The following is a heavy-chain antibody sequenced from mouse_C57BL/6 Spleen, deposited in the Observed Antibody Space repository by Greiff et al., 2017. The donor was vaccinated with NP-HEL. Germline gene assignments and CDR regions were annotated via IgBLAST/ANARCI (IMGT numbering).Heavy chain of an antibody. V-gene: IGHV1-62-2*01. Sequence: VQLQQSGAELVKPGASVKLSCKASGYTFTEYTIHWVKQRSGQGLEWIGWFYPGSGSIKYNEKFKDKATLTADKSSSTVYMELSRLTSEDSAVYFCARLAGSSYVEVDWYFDVWGTGTTVTVSS. CDR3: ARLAGSSYVEVDWYFDV. CDR1: GYTFTEYT. CDR2: FYPGSGSI. J-gene: IGHJ1*03. D-gene: IGHD1-1*01.